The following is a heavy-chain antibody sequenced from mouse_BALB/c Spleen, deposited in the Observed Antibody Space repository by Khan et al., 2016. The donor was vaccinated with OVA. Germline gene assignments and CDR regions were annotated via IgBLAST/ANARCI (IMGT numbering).Heavy chain of an antibody. CDR1: GYTFTNYW. Sequence: QVQLQESGAELAKPGASVKMSCKASGYTFTNYWIHWVKQRPGQGLEWIGYINPSTGYTEYNQNFKDKATLTADKSSSTAYMQLSSLTSEDSAVCYCARSGLRWDFDYWGQGTTLTVSS. J-gene: IGHJ2*01. CDR2: INPSTGYT. D-gene: IGHD1-1*01. V-gene: IGHV1-7*01. CDR3: ARSGLRWDFDY.